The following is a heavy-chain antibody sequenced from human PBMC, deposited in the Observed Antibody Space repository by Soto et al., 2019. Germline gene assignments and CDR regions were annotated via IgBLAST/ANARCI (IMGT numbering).Heavy chain of an antibody. CDR2: IYHSGST. CDR1: GGSISSGGYS. J-gene: IGHJ4*02. D-gene: IGHD3-10*01. V-gene: IGHV4-30-2*01. CDR3: ASGGQVRGVPTSCFAY. Sequence: PSETLSLTCAVSGGSISSGGYSWNWIRQPPGKGLEWIGYIYHSGSTYYNPSLKSRVTISVDRSKNQFSLKLSSVTAADTAVYYCASGGQVRGVPTSCFAYWAQGILFPVS.